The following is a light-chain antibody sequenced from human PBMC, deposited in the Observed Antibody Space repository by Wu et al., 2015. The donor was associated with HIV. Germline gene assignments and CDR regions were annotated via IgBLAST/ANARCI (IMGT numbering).Light chain of an antibody. J-gene: IGKJ5*01. V-gene: IGKV3-15*01. CDR3: QQYNNWPPSIT. Sequence: EIVMTHSPATLSVSPGERATLSCRASQSVSSNLAWYQQKPGQAPRLLIYGAATRATGIPARFSGSGSGTEFTLTITSMQSEDFAVYYCQQYNNWPPSITFGQGHDWRLN. CDR1: QSVSSN. CDR2: GAA.